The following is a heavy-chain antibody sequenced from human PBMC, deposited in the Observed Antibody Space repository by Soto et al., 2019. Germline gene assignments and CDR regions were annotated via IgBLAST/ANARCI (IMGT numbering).Heavy chain of an antibody. J-gene: IGHJ3*02. CDR2: INPSGGST. V-gene: IGHV1-46*03. CDR1: GYTLTSYY. D-gene: IGHD3-3*01. Sequence: ASVKVSCKASGYTLTSYYVHWVRQAPGQGLEWMGIINPSGGSTSYAQKFQGRVTMTRDTSTSTVYMELSSLRSEDTAVYYCARAPRYDFWSGYPTVDAFDIWGQGTMLTVSS. CDR3: ARAPRYDFWSGYPTVDAFDI.